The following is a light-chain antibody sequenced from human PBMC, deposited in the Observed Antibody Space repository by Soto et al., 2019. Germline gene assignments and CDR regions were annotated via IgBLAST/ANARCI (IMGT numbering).Light chain of an antibody. V-gene: IGKV3-20*01. CDR3: QQYYNWPRT. CDR1: QSVSSSY. Sequence: EIVLTQSPGNLSLSPGERATLSCRASQSVSSSYLAWYQQKPGQAPRLLIYGASSRATGIPDRFSGSGSGTDFTLTISRLEPEDFAVYYCQQYYNWPRTFGQGTKVEIK. J-gene: IGKJ1*01. CDR2: GAS.